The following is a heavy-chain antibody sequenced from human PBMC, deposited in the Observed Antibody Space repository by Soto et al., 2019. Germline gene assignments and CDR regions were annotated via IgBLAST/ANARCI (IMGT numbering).Heavy chain of an antibody. CDR3: ARAEALSNYDFWSGSPTAIDY. CDR2: TSYDGSNK. CDR1: GFTFSSYA. D-gene: IGHD3-3*01. Sequence: SLRLSCAASGFTFSSYAMHWVRQAPGKGLEWVAVTSYDGSNKYYADSVKGRFTISRDNSKNTLYLQMNSLRAEDTAVYYCARAEALSNYDFWSGSPTAIDYWGQGTLVTVSS. V-gene: IGHV3-30-3*01. J-gene: IGHJ4*02.